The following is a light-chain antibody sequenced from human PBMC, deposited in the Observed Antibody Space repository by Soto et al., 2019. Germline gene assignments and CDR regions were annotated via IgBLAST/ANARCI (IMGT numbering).Light chain of an antibody. CDR3: QQYNNWPPRT. CDR1: QSVSNH. V-gene: IGKV3-15*01. CDR2: GAS. J-gene: IGKJ2*01. Sequence: EIVMTQSPVTLSVSPGERATLSCRSSQSVSNHLAWYQQKPGQAPRLLIYGASTRATGITARFSGSGSGTEFTLTISSLQSEDCAVYYCQQYNNWPPRTFGQGTKLESK.